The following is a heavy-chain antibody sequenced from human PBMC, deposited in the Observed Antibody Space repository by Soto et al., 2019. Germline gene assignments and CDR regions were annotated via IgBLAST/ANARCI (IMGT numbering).Heavy chain of an antibody. CDR3: AKMSSSSTFDY. Sequence: VQLLESGGGLVQPGESLRLSCAASGFTFSSYAMSWVRQAPGKGLEWVSVISGSDDSTYYADSVKGGFTISRDNSKNTLYLQMNSPRAEDTAVYYCAKMSSSSTFDYWGQGTLVTVSS. J-gene: IGHJ4*02. CDR2: ISGSDDST. CDR1: GFTFSSYA. V-gene: IGHV3-23*01. D-gene: IGHD6-6*01.